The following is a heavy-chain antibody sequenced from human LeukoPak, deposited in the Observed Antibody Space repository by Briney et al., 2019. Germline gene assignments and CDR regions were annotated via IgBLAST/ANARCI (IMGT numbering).Heavy chain of an antibody. CDR3: ARAARQDYYFDY. Sequence: PGGSLRLSCAASGFTFSSHAMNWVRQAPGKGLEWVSAVSGSGTNTYYADSVKGRFTISRDNSENTLYLQMNSLRAEDTAVYYCARAARQDYYFDYWGQGTLVTASS. V-gene: IGHV3-23*01. CDR2: VSGSGTNT. J-gene: IGHJ4*02. D-gene: IGHD6-6*01. CDR1: GFTFSSHA.